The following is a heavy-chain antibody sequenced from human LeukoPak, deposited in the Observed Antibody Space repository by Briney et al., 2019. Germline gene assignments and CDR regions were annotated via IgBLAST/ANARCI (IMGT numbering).Heavy chain of an antibody. V-gene: IGHV3-23*01. CDR1: GFTFSSYA. Sequence: PGGSLRLSCAASGFTFSSYAMSWVRQAPGKGLEWVSAISGSGGSTYYADSVKGRFTIPRDNSKNTLYLQMNSLRAEDTAVYYRANSQYYYDSSGYSTRYYYYGMDVWGQGTTVTVSS. CDR3: ANSQYYYDSSGYSTRYYYYGMDV. J-gene: IGHJ6*02. D-gene: IGHD3-22*01. CDR2: ISGSGGST.